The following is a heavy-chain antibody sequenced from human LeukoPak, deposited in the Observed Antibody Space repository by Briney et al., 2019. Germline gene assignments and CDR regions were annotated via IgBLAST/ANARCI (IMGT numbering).Heavy chain of an antibody. Sequence: SETLSLTCTVSGDSISSSSYYWGWIRQPPGKGLEWIGSIFYSGITYHNPSLKSRVTISVDTSKNQSSLKLSSVTAADTAVYYCARLSNSGWANFDYWGQGTLVTVSS. V-gene: IGHV4-39*01. J-gene: IGHJ4*02. CDR3: ARLSNSGWANFDY. CDR1: GDSISSSSYY. CDR2: IFYSGIT. D-gene: IGHD6-19*01.